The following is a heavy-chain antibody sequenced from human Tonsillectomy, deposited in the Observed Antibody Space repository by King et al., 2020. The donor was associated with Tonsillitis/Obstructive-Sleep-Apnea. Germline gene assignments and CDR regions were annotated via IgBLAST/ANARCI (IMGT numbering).Heavy chain of an antibody. CDR3: ARGGSWSYYFDY. D-gene: IGHD6-13*01. J-gene: IGHJ4*02. CDR1: GFTVSSNY. Sequence: VQLVESGGGLIQPGGSLRLSCAASGFTVSSNYMSWVRQAPGKGVEWVSVIYSGGSTYYADSVKGRFTIPRDNSENTLYLQMNSLRAEDTAVYYCARGGSWSYYFDYWGQGTLVTVSS. V-gene: IGHV3-53*01. CDR2: IYSGGST.